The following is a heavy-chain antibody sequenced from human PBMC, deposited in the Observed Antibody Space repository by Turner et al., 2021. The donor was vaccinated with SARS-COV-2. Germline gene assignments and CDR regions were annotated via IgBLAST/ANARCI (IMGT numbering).Heavy chain of an antibody. D-gene: IGHD3-22*01. J-gene: IGHJ5*02. CDR3: ASQIHGGYYSNWFDP. CDR1: GFTFSSYA. CDR2: ISGSGGST. V-gene: IGHV3-23*01. Sequence: EVQLLESGGGLVQPGGSLRLSCAASGFTFSSYAMSWVRQAPGKGLEWVSAISGSGGSTYYADSVKGRFTISRDNSKNTLYLQVNSLRAEDTAVYYCASQIHGGYYSNWFDPWGQGTLVTVSS.